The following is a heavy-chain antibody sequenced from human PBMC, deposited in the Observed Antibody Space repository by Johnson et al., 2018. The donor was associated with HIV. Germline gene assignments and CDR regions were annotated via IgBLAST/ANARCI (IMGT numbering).Heavy chain of an antibody. CDR2: IYSGGST. D-gene: IGHD3-16*02. Sequence: VQLVESGGGVVRPGGSLRLSCAASGFTVSSNYMSWVRQAPGKGLEWVSVIYSGGSTYYADSVKGRFTLSRDNSKNTLYLQMNSLRAEDTAVYYCARGGITFGGVIAPGAFDIWGQGTMVTVSS. CDR3: ARGGITFGGVIAPGAFDI. J-gene: IGHJ3*02. CDR1: GFTVSSNY. V-gene: IGHV3-66*02.